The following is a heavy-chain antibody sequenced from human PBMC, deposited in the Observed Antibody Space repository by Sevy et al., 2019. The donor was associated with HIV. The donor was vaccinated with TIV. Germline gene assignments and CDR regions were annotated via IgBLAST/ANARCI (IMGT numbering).Heavy chain of an antibody. J-gene: IGHJ6*02. Sequence: ASVKVSCKVSGYTLTELSMHWVRQAPGKGLEWMGGFDPGSGATVYAQKFQGRVIMTEDTSTDTGYMELSSLRAEDTAVYYCAKLVVITEITFYYGMDVWGQGTTVTVSS. CDR3: AKLVVITEITFYYGMDV. CDR2: FDPGSGAT. D-gene: IGHD3-22*01. CDR1: GYTLTELS. V-gene: IGHV1-24*01.